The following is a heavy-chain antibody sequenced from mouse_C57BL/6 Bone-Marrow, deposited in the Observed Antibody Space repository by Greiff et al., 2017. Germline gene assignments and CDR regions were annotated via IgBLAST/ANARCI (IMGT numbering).Heavy chain of an antibody. D-gene: IGHD2-3*01. V-gene: IGHV1-26*01. CDR3: ARSFYWY. Sequence: EVQLQQSGPELVKPGASVKISCKASGYTFTDYYMNWVKQSHGKSLEWIGDINPNNGGTSYNQKFKGKATLTVDKSSSTAYMELRSLTSEDSAVYYCARSFYWYWGQGTTLTVSS. CDR1: GYTFTDYY. J-gene: IGHJ2*01. CDR2: INPNNGGT.